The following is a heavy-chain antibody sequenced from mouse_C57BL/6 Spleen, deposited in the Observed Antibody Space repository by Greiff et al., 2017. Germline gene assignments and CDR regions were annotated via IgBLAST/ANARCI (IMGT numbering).Heavy chain of an antibody. D-gene: IGHD2-1*01. V-gene: IGHV5-15*01. CDR2: ISNLAYSI. J-gene: IGHJ1*03. CDR1: GFTFSDYG. Sequence: EVKLVESGGGLVQPGGSLKLSCAASGFTFSDYGMAWVRQAPRKGPEWVAFISNLAYSIYYADTVTGRFTISRENAKNTLYLEMSSLRSEDTAMYYCARLDGNYGGDWYFDVWGTGTTVTVSS. CDR3: ARLDGNYGGDWYFDV.